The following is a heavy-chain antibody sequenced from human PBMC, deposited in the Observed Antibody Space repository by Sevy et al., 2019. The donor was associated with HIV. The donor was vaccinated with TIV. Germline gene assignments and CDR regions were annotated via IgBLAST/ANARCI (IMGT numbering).Heavy chain of an antibody. Sequence: GGSLRLSCAASVFTFSNYAMTWVRQAPGKGLEWVSSISGSTGTTYYADSVKGRFTISRDNSKNTLYLQMNSLRAEDTAVYSCAKDTGSGRIYFDSWGQGTPVTVSS. V-gene: IGHV3-23*01. CDR1: VFTFSNYA. J-gene: IGHJ4*02. CDR3: AKDTGSGRIYFDS. CDR2: ISGSTGTT. D-gene: IGHD3-10*01.